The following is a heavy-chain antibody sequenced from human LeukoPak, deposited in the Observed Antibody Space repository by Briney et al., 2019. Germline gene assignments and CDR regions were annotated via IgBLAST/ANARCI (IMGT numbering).Heavy chain of an antibody. D-gene: IGHD6-13*01. V-gene: IGHV3-23*01. CDR2: ISGSGGST. Sequence: GGSLRLSCAASGFTFSGYAITWVRQGPGKGLEWVSIISGSGGSTYYADSVKGRFTISRDNSKNTLYLQMNSLRAEDTAVYYCAKDLQGSSWYSPDYWGQGNLVTVSS. CDR1: GFTFSGYA. J-gene: IGHJ4*02. CDR3: AKDLQGSSWYSPDY.